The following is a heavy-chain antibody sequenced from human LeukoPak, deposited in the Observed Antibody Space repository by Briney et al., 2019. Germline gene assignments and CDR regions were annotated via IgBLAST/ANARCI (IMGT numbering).Heavy chain of an antibody. J-gene: IGHJ4*02. CDR3: ARDGYYDSSGYYYPYFDY. D-gene: IGHD3-22*01. Sequence: ASVKVSCKAPGYTFTGYYMHWVRQAPGQGLEWMGWINPNSGGTNYAQKFQGRVTMTRDTSISTAYMELSRLRSDDTAVYYCARDGYYDSSGYYYPYFDYWGQGTLVTVSS. CDR1: GYTFTGYY. CDR2: INPNSGGT. V-gene: IGHV1-2*02.